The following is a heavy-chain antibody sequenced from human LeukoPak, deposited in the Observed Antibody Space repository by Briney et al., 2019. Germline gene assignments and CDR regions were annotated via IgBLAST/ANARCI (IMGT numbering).Heavy chain of an antibody. CDR3: ARGRAYCGGDCYSGYFDY. J-gene: IGHJ4*02. Sequence: GGSLRLSCAASGFTFSSYAMHWVRQAPGKGLEWVAAISFDGSNKYYADSVNGRFTISRDNSKNTLFLQMNSLRAEDTAVYYCARGRAYCGGDCYSGYFDYWGQGTLVTVSS. V-gene: IGHV3-30*04. CDR1: GFTFSSYA. CDR2: ISFDGSNK. D-gene: IGHD2-21*02.